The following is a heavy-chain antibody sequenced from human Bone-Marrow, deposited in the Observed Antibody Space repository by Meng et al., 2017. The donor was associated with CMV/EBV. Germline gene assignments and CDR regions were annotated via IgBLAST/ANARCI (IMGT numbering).Heavy chain of an antibody. CDR1: GFTFSRYW. D-gene: IGHD5-12*01. J-gene: IGHJ4*02. V-gene: IGHV3-7*01. CDR2: IKQDGSEK. Sequence: GESLKISCAVSGFTFSRYWMSWVRQAPGKGLEWVANIKQDGSEKYYVDSVKGRFTISRDNAKNSLYLQMNSLTAEDTAVYYCAREMIQWVDYWGQGTLVTVSS. CDR3: AREMIQWVDY.